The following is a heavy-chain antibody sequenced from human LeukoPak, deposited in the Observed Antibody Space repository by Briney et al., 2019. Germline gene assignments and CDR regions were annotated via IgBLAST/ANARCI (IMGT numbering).Heavy chain of an antibody. V-gene: IGHV4-39*07. CDR2: IYYSGST. CDR3: ARGNGAGGVLLWFGELGHWFDP. CDR1: GGSISSSSYY. Sequence: YPSETLSLTCTVSGGSISSSSYYWGWIRQPPGKGLEWIGSIYYSGSTYYNPSLKSRVTISVDTSKNQFSLKLSSVTAADTAVYYCARGNGAGGVLLWFGELGHWFDPGGQGTLVTVSS. D-gene: IGHD3-10*01. J-gene: IGHJ5*02.